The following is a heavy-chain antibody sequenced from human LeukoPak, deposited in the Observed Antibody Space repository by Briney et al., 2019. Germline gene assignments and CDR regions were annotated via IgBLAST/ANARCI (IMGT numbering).Heavy chain of an antibody. J-gene: IGHJ4*02. Sequence: ASVKVSCKASGGTFSSYAISWVRQAPGQGLEWIGGIIPIFGTANYAQKFQGRVTITADESTSTAYMELSSLRSEDTAVYYCARHYLEYSSSSGLDYWGQGTLVTVSS. V-gene: IGHV1-69*13. CDR3: ARHYLEYSSSSGLDY. D-gene: IGHD6-6*01. CDR1: GGTFSSYA. CDR2: IIPIFGTA.